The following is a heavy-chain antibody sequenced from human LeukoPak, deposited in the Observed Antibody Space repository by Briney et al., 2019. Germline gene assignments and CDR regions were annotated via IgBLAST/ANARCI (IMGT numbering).Heavy chain of an antibody. CDR3: AREMTIITYSFDS. CDR2: LSGSGTST. J-gene: IGHJ4*02. CDR1: GFTFSNYA. D-gene: IGHD5-24*01. Sequence: PGGSLRLSCAASGFTFSNYAMSWVRQAPGKGLEWVSALSGSGTSTYYADSVKGRFTISRDNSKNTLYLQMNSLRAEDTTLYYCAREMTIITYSFDSWGQGTLVTVSS. V-gene: IGHV3-23*01.